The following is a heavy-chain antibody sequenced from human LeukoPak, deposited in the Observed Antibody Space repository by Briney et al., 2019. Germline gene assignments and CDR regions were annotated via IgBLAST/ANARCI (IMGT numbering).Heavy chain of an antibody. CDR1: GGSFSGYY. J-gene: IGHJ5*02. Sequence: SETLSLTCAVYGGSFSGYYWSWIRQPPGKGLEWIGEINHSGSTNYNPSLKSRVTISVDTSKNQFSLKLSSVTAADTAVYYCARGRITGTRPRRWFDPWGQGTLVTVSS. D-gene: IGHD1-20*01. CDR2: INHSGST. V-gene: IGHV4-34*01. CDR3: ARGRITGTRPRRWFDP.